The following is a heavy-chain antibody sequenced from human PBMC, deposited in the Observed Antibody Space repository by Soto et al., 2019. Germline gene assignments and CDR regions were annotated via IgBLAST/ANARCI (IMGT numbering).Heavy chain of an antibody. V-gene: IGHV1-69*01. CDR2: IIPIFGTA. D-gene: IGHD3-22*01. J-gene: IGHJ3*02. Sequence: QVQLVQSGAEVKKPGSSVKVSCTASGGTFSSYAISWVRQAPGQGLEWMGGIIPIFGTANYARKVQGRVTITADESTSTAYMELSSLRSEDTAVYYCARSRVTYYYDRSAFDIWGQGTMVTASS. CDR1: GGTFSSYA. CDR3: ARSRVTYYYDRSAFDI.